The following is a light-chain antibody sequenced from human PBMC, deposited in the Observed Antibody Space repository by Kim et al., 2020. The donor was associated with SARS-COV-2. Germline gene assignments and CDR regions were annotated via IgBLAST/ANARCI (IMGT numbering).Light chain of an antibody. Sequence: SASVGDRLTSTCRANQSISSYLNSYQQKPGNAPKLLIYAASSLQSGVPSRFSGSGSGTDFTLTISSLQPEDFATYYCQQSYSTPRSFGQGTKLEI. CDR3: QQSYSTPRS. V-gene: IGKV1-39*01. CDR2: AAS. J-gene: IGKJ2*03. CDR1: QSISSY.